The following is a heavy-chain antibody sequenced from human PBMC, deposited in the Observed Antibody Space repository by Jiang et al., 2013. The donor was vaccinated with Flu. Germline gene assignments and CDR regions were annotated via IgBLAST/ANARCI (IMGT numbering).Heavy chain of an antibody. V-gene: IGHV4-4*08. CDR3: ARLRGAAVTITYHYFDL. CDR2: MHTSGDT. J-gene: IGHJ2*01. CDR1: DGSISSHY. Sequence: GSGLVKPSDTLSLTCTVSDGSISSHYWSWIRQTPEKGLEWIAYMHTSGDTNYNPSLKSRVTTSVDSSKSQFSLRLTSVTAADTAVYYCARLRGAAVTITYHYFDLWGRGTLVTVSS. D-gene: IGHD4-17*01.